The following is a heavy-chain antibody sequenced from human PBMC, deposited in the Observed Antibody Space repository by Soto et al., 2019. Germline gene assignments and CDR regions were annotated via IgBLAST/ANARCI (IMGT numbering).Heavy chain of an antibody. CDR2: INHRGGS. V-gene: IGHV4-34*01. Sequence: SETLSLTCAVYGASFSDYYWNWIRQSPGKGLEWVGQINHRGGSNYNPSLKSRVTISIDTSQNQFSLRLSSVTAADTAVYYCARGGLRGLYFFDYWGXGILVTVSS. D-gene: IGHD3-10*01. J-gene: IGHJ4*02. CDR1: GASFSDYY. CDR3: ARGGLRGLYFFDY.